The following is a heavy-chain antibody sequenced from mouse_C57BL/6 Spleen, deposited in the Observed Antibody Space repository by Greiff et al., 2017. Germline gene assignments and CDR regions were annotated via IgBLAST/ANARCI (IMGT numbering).Heavy chain of an antibody. CDR3: TRGDYGNFGGFDY. J-gene: IGHJ2*01. Sequence: EVHLVESGTVLARPGASVKMSCKTSGYTFTSYWMHWVKQRPGQGLEWIGAIYPGNSDTSYNQKFKGKAKLTAVTSASTAYMELSSLTNEDSAVYYCTRGDYGNFGGFDYWGQGTTLTVSS. CDR2: IYPGNSDT. V-gene: IGHV1-5*01. CDR1: GYTFTSYW. D-gene: IGHD2-1*01.